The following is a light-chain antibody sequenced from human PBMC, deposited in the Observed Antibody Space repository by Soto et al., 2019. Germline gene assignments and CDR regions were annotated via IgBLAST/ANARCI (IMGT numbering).Light chain of an antibody. J-gene: IGKJ1*01. CDR1: QSVSSTC. CDR3: QECSSSPWT. V-gene: IGKV3-20*01. Sequence: EIVLTQSPGTLSLSPGQRATLSCRASQSVSSTCLAWYQQKPGQAPRLLIYGASSRATGIPDRFSGSGSGTDFTLTISRLEPEEFAVYYCQECSSSPWTFGQGTKVEIK. CDR2: GAS.